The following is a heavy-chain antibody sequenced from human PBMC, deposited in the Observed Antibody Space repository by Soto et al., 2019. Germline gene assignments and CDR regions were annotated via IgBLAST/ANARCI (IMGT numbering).Heavy chain of an antibody. D-gene: IGHD2-2*01. CDR3: ARVCSSTSCYWFTQPKNWFDP. CDR1: GFTFSSYS. J-gene: IGHJ5*02. V-gene: IGHV3-21*04. Sequence: PGGSLRLSCAASGFTFSSYSMNWVRQAPGKGLEWVSSISSSSSYIYYADSVKGRFTISRDNAKNSLYLQMSSLRSEDTAVYYCARVCSSTSCYWFTQPKNWFDPWGQGTLDTVSS. CDR2: ISSSSSYI.